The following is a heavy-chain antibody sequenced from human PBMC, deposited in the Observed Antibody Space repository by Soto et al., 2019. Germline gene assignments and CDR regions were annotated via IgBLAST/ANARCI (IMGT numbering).Heavy chain of an antibody. Sequence: QVQLQESDPGLAKPSETLSLTCSVSGGSVSGGSYQWTWIRQAPGKGLEWIGYVHFSGGTNYNPSLESRVTISIDTSRDQFSLKLTSLTAADTAVYFCARDNMATFDYHYYGMDVWGQGTTVTVSS. V-gene: IGHV4-61*01. J-gene: IGHJ6*02. D-gene: IGHD5-12*01. CDR2: VHFSGGT. CDR1: GGSVSGGSYQ. CDR3: ARDNMATFDYHYYGMDV.